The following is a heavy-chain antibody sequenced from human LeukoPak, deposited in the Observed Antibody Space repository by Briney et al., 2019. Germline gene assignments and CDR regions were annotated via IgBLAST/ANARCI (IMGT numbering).Heavy chain of an antibody. CDR2: IIPIFGTA. V-gene: IGHV1-69*13. CDR3: ARVGGGSYYEDDY. J-gene: IGHJ4*02. CDR1: GGTFSSYA. D-gene: IGHD1-26*01. Sequence: SVKVSCKASGGTFSSYAISWVRQAPGQGLEWMGGIIPIFGTANYAQKFQGRVTITADESTSTAYMELSSLRSEDTAVYYCARVGGGSYYEDDYWGQGTLVTVSS.